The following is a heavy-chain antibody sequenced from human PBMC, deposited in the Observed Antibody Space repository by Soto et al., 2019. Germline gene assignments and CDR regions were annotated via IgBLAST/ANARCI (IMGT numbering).Heavy chain of an antibody. Sequence: WGAPRHSRAAPWFTLSDHPTGRVRQAPGKGLEWVGRIRNRPNSYTTQYAASVKGRFAVLRDDSENLVYLQMNDLKTEDTAVYYCVRDSGRGFYFDYWGQGAQVTVSS. CDR2: IRNRPNSYTT. V-gene: IGHV3-72*01. CDR3: VRDSGRGFYFDY. J-gene: IGHJ4*02. CDR1: WFTLSDHP. D-gene: IGHD3-10*01.